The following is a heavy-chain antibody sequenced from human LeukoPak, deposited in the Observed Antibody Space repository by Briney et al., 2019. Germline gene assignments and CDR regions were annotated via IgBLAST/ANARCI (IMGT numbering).Heavy chain of an antibody. D-gene: IGHD4-17*01. CDR3: ARDWVMTTVTTFQYYGMDV. CDR1: GYTFTSYG. V-gene: IGHV1-18*01. Sequence: ASVKVSCKASGYTFTSYGISWVRQAPGQGLEWMGWISAYNGNTNYAQKLQGRVTMTTDTSTSTAYMELRSLRSDDTAVYYCARDWVMTTVTTFQYYGMDVWGQGTTVIVSS. J-gene: IGHJ6*02. CDR2: ISAYNGNT.